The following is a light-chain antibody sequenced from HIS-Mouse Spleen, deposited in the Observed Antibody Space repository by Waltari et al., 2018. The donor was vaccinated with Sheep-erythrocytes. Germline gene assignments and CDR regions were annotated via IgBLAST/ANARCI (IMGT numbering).Light chain of an antibody. CDR2: DVS. J-gene: IGLJ3*02. Sequence: QSALTQPASVSGSPGQSITISCTGTSSDVGGYNYVSWYQQHPGKAPKRMIYDVSSRASGVSTRCAGSKSGNTASLTISGLQAEDEADYYCSSYTSSSTWVFGGGTKLTVL. CDR1: SSDVGGYNY. V-gene: IGLV2-14*03. CDR3: SSYTSSSTWV.